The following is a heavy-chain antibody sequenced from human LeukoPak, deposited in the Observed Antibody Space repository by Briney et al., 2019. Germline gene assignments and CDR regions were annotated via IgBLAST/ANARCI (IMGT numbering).Heavy chain of an antibody. Sequence: SQTLSLTCTVSGDSISRGGYYWSWIRQHPGKGLEWIGYIYYSGSTYYNPSLKSRVTISVVTSKIQFSLKLSSVTAADTAVYYCSRFTRESLYVWGQGTTVTVSS. V-gene: IGHV4-31*03. CDR2: IYYSGST. CDR3: SRFTRESLYV. J-gene: IGHJ6*02. CDR1: GDSISRGGYY.